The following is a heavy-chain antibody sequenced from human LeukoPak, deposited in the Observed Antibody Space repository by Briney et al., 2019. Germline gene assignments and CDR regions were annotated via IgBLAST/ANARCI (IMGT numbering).Heavy chain of an antibody. Sequence: PGGSLRLSCAASGFTFDDYAMHWVRQAPGKGLEWVSLISWDGGTTYYVDSVKGRFTISRDNSKNSLYLQLNSLRAEDTALYYCAKGRGFYCGGDCYLDYWGQGTLVTVSS. D-gene: IGHD2-21*02. CDR1: GFTFDDYA. CDR3: AKGRGFYCGGDCYLDY. V-gene: IGHV3-43D*03. J-gene: IGHJ4*02. CDR2: ISWDGGTT.